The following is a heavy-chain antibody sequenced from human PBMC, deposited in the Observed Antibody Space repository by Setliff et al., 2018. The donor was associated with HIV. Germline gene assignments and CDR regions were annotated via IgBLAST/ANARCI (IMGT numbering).Heavy chain of an antibody. J-gene: IGHJ4*02. D-gene: IGHD1-1*01. CDR3: AKVDDGQCNTFNCRDFDY. Sequence: LRLSCAASGFTFTNYYMSWVRQAPGKGLEWVANIRRDGNEKYYVDSVKGRFTISRDNAKNSLSLQMNSLTAEDSAIYYCAKVDDGQCNTFNCRDFDYWGRGTLVTVSS. CDR2: IRRDGNEK. V-gene: IGHV3-7*03. CDR1: GFTFTNYY.